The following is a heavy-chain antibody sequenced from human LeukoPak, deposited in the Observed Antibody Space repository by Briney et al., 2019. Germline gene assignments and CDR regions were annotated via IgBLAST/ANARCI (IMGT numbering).Heavy chain of an antibody. CDR1: GFSLNTSGVG. CDR3: ARERYYYYDSSGYYGFDY. J-gene: IGHJ4*02. CDR2: IYWDDDK. V-gene: IGHV2-5*02. Sequence: SGPTLVKPTQILTLTCTFSGFSLNTSGVGVGWIRQAPGKALEWLALIYWDDDKRYSPSLKSRLTITKDTSKNQVVLTMTNMDPVDTDTYYCARERYYYYDSSGYYGFDYWGQGTLVTVSS. D-gene: IGHD3-22*01.